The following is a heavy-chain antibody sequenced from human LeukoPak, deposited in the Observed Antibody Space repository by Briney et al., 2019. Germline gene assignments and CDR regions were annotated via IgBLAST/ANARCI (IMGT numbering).Heavy chain of an antibody. CDR3: ATPARITMVRGVIIEHRAFDI. CDR1: GYTLTELS. V-gene: IGHV1-24*01. CDR2: FDPEDGET. Sequence: ASVNVSCKVSGYTLTELSMHWVRQAPGKGLEWMGGFDPEDGETIYAQKFQGRVTMTEDTSTDTAYMELSSLRSEDTAVYYCATPARITMVRGVIIEHRAFDIWGQGTMVTVSS. D-gene: IGHD3-10*01. J-gene: IGHJ3*02.